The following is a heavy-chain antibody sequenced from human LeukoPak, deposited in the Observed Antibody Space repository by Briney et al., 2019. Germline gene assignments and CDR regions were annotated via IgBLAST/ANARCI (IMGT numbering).Heavy chain of an antibody. J-gene: IGHJ4*02. Sequence: PSETLSLTCTVSGGSISSYYWSWIRQPPGKGLEWIGEINHSGSTNYNPSLKSRVTISVDTSKNQFSLKLSSVTAADTAVYYCATSSRVVTATFDYWGQGTLVTVSS. CDR1: GGSISSYY. CDR2: INHSGST. D-gene: IGHD2-21*02. V-gene: IGHV4-34*01. CDR3: ATSSRVVTATFDY.